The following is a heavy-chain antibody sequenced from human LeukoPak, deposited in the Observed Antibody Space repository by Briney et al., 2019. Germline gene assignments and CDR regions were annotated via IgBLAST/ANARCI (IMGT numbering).Heavy chain of an antibody. J-gene: IGHJ4*02. CDR1: GFTFSSYW. D-gene: IGHD6-19*01. V-gene: IGHV3-7*03. Sequence: GGSLRLSCAASGFTFSSYWMSWVRQAPGKGLEWVANIKQDGSEKYYVDSVKGRFTISRDNAKNTLYLQMNSLRAEDTAVYYCAKAYSSPPHYFDYWGQGTLVTVSS. CDR3: AKAYSSPPHYFDY. CDR2: IKQDGSEK.